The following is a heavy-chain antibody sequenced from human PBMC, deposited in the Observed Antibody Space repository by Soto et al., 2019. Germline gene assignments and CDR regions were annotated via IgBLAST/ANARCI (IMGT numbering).Heavy chain of an antibody. CDR1: GYTFNTYG. J-gene: IGHJ2*01. CDR2: IRANNGYT. V-gene: IGHV1-18*01. CDR3: ARGCGDYGYFDL. D-gene: IGHD4-17*01. Sequence: QIRLVQSGAEVKTPGASVKVSCKASGYTFNTYGITWVRQAPGQGLEWMGWIRANNGYTNYAQKLQGRVTMTTATSTSTAYMELRSLTSDDTAVYFCARGCGDYGYFDLWGRGTLVTVSS.